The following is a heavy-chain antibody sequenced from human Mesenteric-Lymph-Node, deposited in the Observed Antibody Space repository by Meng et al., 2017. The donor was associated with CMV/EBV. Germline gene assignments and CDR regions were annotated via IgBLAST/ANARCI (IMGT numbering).Heavy chain of an antibody. CDR1: GYTFTSYY. CDR3: ARGDPPPFSRGCYDFDY. Sequence: ASVKVSCKASGYTFTSYYMHWVRQAPGQGLEWMGIINPSGGSTSYAQKFQGRVTMTRDTSTSSVYMDLSSLRSEDTAVYYCARGDPPPFSRGCYDFDYWGQGTLVTVSS. J-gene: IGHJ4*01. D-gene: IGHD6-19*01. V-gene: IGHV1-46*01. CDR2: INPSGGST.